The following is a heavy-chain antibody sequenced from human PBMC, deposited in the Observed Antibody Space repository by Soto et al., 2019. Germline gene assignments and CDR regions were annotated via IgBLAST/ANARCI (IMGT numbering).Heavy chain of an antibody. CDR1: GFAFSSYW. V-gene: IGHV3-74*03. CDR3: IKASTVTGVGGYR. D-gene: IGHD6-19*01. Sequence: VQLVASGGGLVQPGGSLRLSCAASGFAFSSYWMQWVRQVPGKGPVWVSRISSDGRNTTYADPVKGRFTISRDNAKNTLHLQMTSLTDDDTAVYYCIKASTVTGVGGYRWGQGTLVTVSS. CDR2: ISSDGRNT. J-gene: IGHJ5*02.